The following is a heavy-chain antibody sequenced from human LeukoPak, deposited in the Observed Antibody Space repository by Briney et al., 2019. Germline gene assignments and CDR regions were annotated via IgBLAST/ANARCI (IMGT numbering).Heavy chain of an antibody. D-gene: IGHD3-10*01. J-gene: IGHJ6*03. CDR1: GVSISSSYSY. CDR2: IYYTGNT. CDR3: ARVRRSGSTPYYYYMDV. Sequence: SETLSLTCTVSGVSISSSYSYWGWIRQPPGMGLEWIGSIYYTGNTYYSASLKSQVSISIDTSKNQFSLKLSSVTAADTAVYSCARVRRSGSTPYYYYMDVWGKGTTVTVSS. V-gene: IGHV4-39*07.